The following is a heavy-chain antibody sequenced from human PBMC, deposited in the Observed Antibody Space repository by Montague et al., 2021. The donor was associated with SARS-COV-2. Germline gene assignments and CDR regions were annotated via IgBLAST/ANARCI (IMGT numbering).Heavy chain of an antibody. CDR3: AHRRDIYAFWRGYYTGLKYDAFHWFDP. D-gene: IGHD3-3*01. J-gene: IGHJ5*02. Sequence: PALVKPTQTLTLTCTFSGFSLSTTGVGVGWIRQPPGKALEWLALIYWDDDKRYSPSLKTRLAITKDTSKNQVVLTMTNMDPVDTATYYCAHRRDIYAFWRGYYTGLKYDAFHWFDPWGQGTLVTVSS. CDR2: IYWDDDK. CDR1: GFSLSTTGVG. V-gene: IGHV2-5*02.